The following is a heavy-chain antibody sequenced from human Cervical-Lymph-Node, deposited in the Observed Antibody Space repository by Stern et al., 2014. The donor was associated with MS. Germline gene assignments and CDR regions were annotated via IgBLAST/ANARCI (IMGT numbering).Heavy chain of an antibody. CDR2: ISLSDGVT. J-gene: IGHJ5*01. CDR1: GFSFNNYA. Sequence: EVQLVESGGRFVQPGGSLRLSCVASGFSFNNYAMSWVRQAPGKGLEWVSAISLSDGVTYYADSVKGRFTISRDNFKNTFFLQMNRLRADDTAIYYCAKDRNGDYVNWFDSWGQGTLVTVSS. CDR3: AKDRNGDYVNWFDS. V-gene: IGHV3-23*04. D-gene: IGHD4-17*01.